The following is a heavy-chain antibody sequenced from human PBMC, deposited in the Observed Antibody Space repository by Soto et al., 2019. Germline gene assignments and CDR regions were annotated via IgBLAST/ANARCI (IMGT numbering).Heavy chain of an antibody. Sequence: ASVKVSCKVSGYTLTELSMHWVRQAPGKGLEWMGGFDPEDGETIYAQKFQGRVTMTEDTSTDTAYMELSSLRSEDTAVYYCATVGSGWYPTRYYYHYYGMDVWGQGTTVTVSS. J-gene: IGHJ6*02. V-gene: IGHV1-24*01. CDR3: ATVGSGWYPTRYYYHYYGMDV. CDR2: FDPEDGET. CDR1: GYTLTELS. D-gene: IGHD6-19*01.